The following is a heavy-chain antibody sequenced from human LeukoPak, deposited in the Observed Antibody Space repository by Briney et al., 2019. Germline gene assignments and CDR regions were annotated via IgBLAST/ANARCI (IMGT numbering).Heavy chain of an antibody. CDR2: INPNSGDT. J-gene: IGHJ4*02. Sequence: GASVKVSCKASGYTLTGYFMHWVRQAPGQGLEWMGWINPNSGDTNYAQKFQGRVTMTRDTSISTAYMELSRLRSDDTAVYYCARGWVSIVGARSDYWGQGTLVTVSS. D-gene: IGHD1-26*01. CDR3: ARGWVSIVGARSDY. V-gene: IGHV1-2*02. CDR1: GYTLTGYF.